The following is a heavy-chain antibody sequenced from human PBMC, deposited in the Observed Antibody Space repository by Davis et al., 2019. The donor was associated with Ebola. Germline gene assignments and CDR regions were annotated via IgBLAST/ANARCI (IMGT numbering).Heavy chain of an antibody. V-gene: IGHV1-69*06. D-gene: IGHD3-22*01. CDR3: ATASSDYHYYYAMDV. J-gene: IGHJ6*02. Sequence: SVKVSCKASGYTFTNYGVSWVRQAPGQGLEWMGGIIYIFGAPNYAQKFQGRVTITADKSTSTAYLELSSLRSEDTAVYYCATASSDYHYYYAMDVWGQGTTVTVSS. CDR1: GYTFTNYG. CDR2: IIYIFGAP.